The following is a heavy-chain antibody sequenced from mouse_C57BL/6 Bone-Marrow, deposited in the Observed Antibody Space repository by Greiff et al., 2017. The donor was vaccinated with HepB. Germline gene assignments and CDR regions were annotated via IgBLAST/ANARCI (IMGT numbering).Heavy chain of an antibody. D-gene: IGHD4-1*01. Sequence: EVQLVESGGGLVQSGRSLRLSCATSGFTFSDFYMEWVRQAPGKGLEWIAASRNKANDYTTEYSASVKGRFIVSRDTSQSILYLQMNALRAEDTAIYYCARDAKLGDMDYWGQGTSVTVSS. CDR3: ARDAKLGDMDY. J-gene: IGHJ4*01. CDR2: SRNKANDYTT. V-gene: IGHV7-1*01. CDR1: GFTFSDFY.